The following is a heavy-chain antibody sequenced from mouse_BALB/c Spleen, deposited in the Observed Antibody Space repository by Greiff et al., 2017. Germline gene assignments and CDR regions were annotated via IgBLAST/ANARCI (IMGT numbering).Heavy chain of an antibody. J-gene: IGHJ1*01. V-gene: IGHV5-17*03. CDR3: ARADWYFDV. Sequence: EVMLVESGGGLVQPGGSRKLSCAASGFTFSSFGMHWVRQAPEKGLEWVAYISSGSSTIYYADTVKGRFTISRDNAKNTLYLQMSSLKSEDTAMYYCARADWYFDVWGAGTTVTVSS. CDR2: ISSGSSTI. CDR1: GFTFSSFG.